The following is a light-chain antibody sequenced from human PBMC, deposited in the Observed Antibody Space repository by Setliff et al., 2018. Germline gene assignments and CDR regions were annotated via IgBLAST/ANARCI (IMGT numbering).Light chain of an antibody. CDR2: DVS. Sequence: ALAQPASVSGSPGQSISISCTGTRRDVGSFNLVSWYQHRPGKAPQVIIFDVSDRPSGVSNRFSGSKSGDTAYLTISGLQAEDEANYFCSSYAGLTTWIFGAGTKVTVL. CDR3: SSYAGLTTWI. V-gene: IGLV2-23*02. CDR1: RRDVGSFNL. J-gene: IGLJ1*01.